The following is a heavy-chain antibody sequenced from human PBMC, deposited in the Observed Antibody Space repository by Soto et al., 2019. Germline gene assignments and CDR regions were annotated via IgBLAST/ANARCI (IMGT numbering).Heavy chain of an antibody. Sequence: GGSLRLSCAALGFTFSSYWMCWVRQAPGKGLEWVANIKQDGSEKYYVDSVKGRFTISRDNAKNSLYLQMNSLRAEDTAASYCARVEMATMSVEYWGQGTLVTVSS. D-gene: IGHD5-12*01. J-gene: IGHJ4*02. V-gene: IGHV3-7*01. CDR3: ARVEMATMSVEY. CDR2: IKQDGSEK. CDR1: GFTFSSYW.